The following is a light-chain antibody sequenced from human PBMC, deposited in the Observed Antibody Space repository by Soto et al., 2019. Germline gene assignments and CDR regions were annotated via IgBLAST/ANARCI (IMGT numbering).Light chain of an antibody. CDR1: QSISSS. CDR2: DAS. J-gene: IGKJ1*01. V-gene: IGKV3-11*01. Sequence: EIVLTQSPATLSLSPGERGTLSCRASQSISSSLAWYQQNPGQAPRLLIYDASNRATGIPARFSGSGSGPDFTLTISSLEPEDFAVYYCQQRFSWPRTFGQGTKVEIK. CDR3: QQRFSWPRT.